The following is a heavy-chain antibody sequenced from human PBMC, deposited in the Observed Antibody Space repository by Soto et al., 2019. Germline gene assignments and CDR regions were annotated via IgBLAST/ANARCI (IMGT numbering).Heavy chain of an antibody. V-gene: IGHV5-10-1*01. Sequence: GESLKISCKGSGYSFTSYWISWVRQMPGKGLEWMGRIDPSDSYTNYSPSFQGHVTISADKSISTAYLQWSSLKASDTAMYYCARLGTIAAAGNVYYYGMDVWGQGTTVTAP. J-gene: IGHJ6*02. CDR2: IDPSDSYT. D-gene: IGHD6-13*01. CDR1: GYSFTSYW. CDR3: ARLGTIAAAGNVYYYGMDV.